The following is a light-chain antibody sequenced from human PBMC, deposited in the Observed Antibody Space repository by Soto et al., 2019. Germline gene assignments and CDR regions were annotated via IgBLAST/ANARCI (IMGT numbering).Light chain of an antibody. CDR2: AAS. J-gene: IGKJ1*01. CDR3: QQYENFPIT. V-gene: IGKV1-33*01. Sequence: DIQMTQSPSSLSASVGDRVTITCRASQSISSYLNWYQQKPGKAPKLLIYAASSLQSGVPSRFSGSGSGTDFTFTISSLQPEDIATYYCQQYENFPITFGQGTKVDI. CDR1: QSISSY.